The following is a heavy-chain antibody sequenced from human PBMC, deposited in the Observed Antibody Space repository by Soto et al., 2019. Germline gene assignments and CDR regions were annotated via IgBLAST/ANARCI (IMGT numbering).Heavy chain of an antibody. Sequence: QVHLIQSGAEVKKPGSSVKVSCKAAGGTFNTYTLIWVRQAPGHGLEGMGRIIPMLTVTNSSQKFQGRLTLTADKSTATAFMEMTSLRSDDTAVYSCSIDSWSAATFDVWGHGKMVTVSS. V-gene: IGHV1-69*02. CDR1: GGTFNTYT. J-gene: IGHJ3*01. D-gene: IGHD2-2*01. CDR3: SIDSWSAATFDV. CDR2: IIPMLTVT.